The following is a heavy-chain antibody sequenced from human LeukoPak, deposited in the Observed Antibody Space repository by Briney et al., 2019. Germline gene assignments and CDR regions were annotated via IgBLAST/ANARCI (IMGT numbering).Heavy chain of an antibody. V-gene: IGHV4-61*02. CDR1: GGSISSANYY. CDR2: IYTSGST. J-gene: IGHJ4*02. Sequence: SETLSLTCTVSGGSISSANYYWSWLRQPAGKGLEWFGRIYTSGSTTYNPTLKSRVAISADTSKNQFSLKLTSVTAADSAIYYCARESDLSNYDRTDYWGQGTLVTVSS. D-gene: IGHD4/OR15-4a*01. CDR3: ARESDLSNYDRTDY.